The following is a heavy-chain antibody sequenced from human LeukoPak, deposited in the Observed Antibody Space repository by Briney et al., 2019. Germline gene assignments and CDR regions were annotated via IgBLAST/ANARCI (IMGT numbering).Heavy chain of an antibody. CDR2: ISDSGGST. D-gene: IGHD2-15*01. CDR1: GITLNNYG. Sequence: GSLRLSCAVSGITLNNYGMTWVRQAPGKGLEWVAGISDSGGSTYYADSVKGRFTITRDNSKNTLYLQMNSLRAEDTAVYYCANGGRKGGLDPWGQGTLVTVSS. J-gene: IGHJ5*02. CDR3: ANGGRKGGLDP. V-gene: IGHV3-23*01.